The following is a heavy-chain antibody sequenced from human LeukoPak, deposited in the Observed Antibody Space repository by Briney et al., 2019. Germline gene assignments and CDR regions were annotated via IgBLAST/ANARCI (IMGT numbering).Heavy chain of an antibody. Sequence: SETLSLTCTVSGGSVSTSDYYWGWIRQSPVKGLEWIGDVFYTGKTNYNPSLRGRATISIDTSKNQFSLKLSSVTAADTAVYYCARLWGSGYYDAFDIWGQGTMVTVSS. CDR2: VFYTGKT. V-gene: IGHV4-39*07. CDR1: GGSVSTSDYY. J-gene: IGHJ3*02. D-gene: IGHD3-22*01. CDR3: ARLWGSGYYDAFDI.